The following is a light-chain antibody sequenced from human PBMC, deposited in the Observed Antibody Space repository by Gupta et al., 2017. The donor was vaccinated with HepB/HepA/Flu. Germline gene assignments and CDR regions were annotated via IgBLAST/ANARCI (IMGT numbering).Light chain of an antibody. J-gene: IGLJ2*01. Sequence: QSVLTQPPSVSAAPGQKVTISCSGSASNIGQNYISWYQQLPGTAPKLLIYENRSRPPGIPDRYSGSKSGTSGTLAITGLLTGDEADYHCGTWDSSLDALVFGGGTKLTGL. CDR3: GTWDSSLDALV. CDR2: ENR. CDR1: ASNIGQNY. V-gene: IGLV1-51*02.